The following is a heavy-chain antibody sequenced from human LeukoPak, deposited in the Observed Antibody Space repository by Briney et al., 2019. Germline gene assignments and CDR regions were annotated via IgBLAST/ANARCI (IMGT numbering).Heavy chain of an antibody. J-gene: IGHJ4*02. CDR3: ARDQSTGYSSSWYGGYYFDY. CDR2: ISSSSSYI. Sequence: PGGSLRLSCAASGFTFSSYSMNWVCQAPGKGLEWVSSISSSSSYIYYADSVKGRFTISRDNAKNSLYLQMNSLRAEDTAVYYCARDQSTGYSSSWYGGYYFDYWGQGTLVTVSS. V-gene: IGHV3-21*01. D-gene: IGHD6-13*01. CDR1: GFTFSSYS.